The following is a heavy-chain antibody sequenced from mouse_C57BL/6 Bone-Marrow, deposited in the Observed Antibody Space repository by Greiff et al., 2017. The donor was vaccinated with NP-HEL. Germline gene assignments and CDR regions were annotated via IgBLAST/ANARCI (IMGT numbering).Heavy chain of an antibody. D-gene: IGHD1-1*01. CDR2: IHPNSGST. Sequence: QVQLQQPGAELVKPGASVKLSCKASGYTFTSYWMHWVKQRPGQGLEWIGMIHPNSGSTNYNEKFKSKATLTVDKSSSTAYMQLSSRTSEDSAVYYCARGGYYGSRSWFAYWGQGTLVTVSA. CDR1: GYTFTSYW. J-gene: IGHJ3*01. CDR3: ARGGYYGSRSWFAY. V-gene: IGHV1-64*01.